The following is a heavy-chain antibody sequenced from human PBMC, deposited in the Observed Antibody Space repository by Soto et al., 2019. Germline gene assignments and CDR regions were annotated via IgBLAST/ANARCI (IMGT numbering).Heavy chain of an antibody. D-gene: IGHD3-22*01. CDR2: IYHSGST. Sequence: SETLSLTCAVSGGSISSGGYSWSWIRQPPGKGLEWIGYIYHSGSTYYNPSLKSRVTISVDRSKNQFSLKLSSVTAADTAVYYCAAGDSSGYGAFDIWGQGTMVTVS. CDR3: AAGDSSGYGAFDI. V-gene: IGHV4-30-2*01. J-gene: IGHJ3*02. CDR1: GGSISSGGYS.